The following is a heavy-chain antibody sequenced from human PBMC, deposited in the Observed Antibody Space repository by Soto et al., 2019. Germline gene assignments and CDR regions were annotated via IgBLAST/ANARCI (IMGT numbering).Heavy chain of an antibody. CDR3: ARDLHGAPSS. CDR2: ISAYHGNT. J-gene: IGHJ5*02. CDR1: GYTFTSYG. V-gene: IGHV1-18*01. D-gene: IGHD4-17*01. Sequence: QVQLVQSGAEVKKPGASVKVSCKASGYTFTSYGISWVRQAPGQGLEWMGWISAYHGNTNYAQKLQGRVTLTSATSASTAYMELRSLSSAATAVYYCARDLHGAPSSWGQGALVTVSS.